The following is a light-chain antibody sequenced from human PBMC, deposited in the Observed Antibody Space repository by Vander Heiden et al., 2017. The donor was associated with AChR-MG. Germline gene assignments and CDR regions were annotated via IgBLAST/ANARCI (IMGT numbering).Light chain of an antibody. CDR1: QSIRNY. CDR2: EAS. V-gene: IGKV1-39*01. Sequence: DIQMTQSPSSLSASVGGRVTITCRASQSIRNYLNWYQQKPGKAPKLLIYEASSLRSGVPSRFSGGGSGTDFTLSISSPQPEDFATYYCQQSYRTPFTFGGGTK. J-gene: IGKJ4*01. CDR3: QQSYRTPFT.